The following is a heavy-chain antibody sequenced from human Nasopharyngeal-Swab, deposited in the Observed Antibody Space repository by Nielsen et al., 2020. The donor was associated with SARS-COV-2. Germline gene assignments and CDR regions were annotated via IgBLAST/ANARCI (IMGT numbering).Heavy chain of an antibody. Sequence: WIRQSESRGLEWLGRTYDRLKRYNDYAESVKSRLTINPDTSKNQFSMHLNSVTPEDTAVYYCARARGAYGDYYYYYYTDVWGKGTTVTVSS. V-gene: IGHV6-1*01. CDR2: TYDRLKRYN. J-gene: IGHJ6*03. CDR3: ARARGAYGDYYYYYYTDV. D-gene: IGHD4-17*01.